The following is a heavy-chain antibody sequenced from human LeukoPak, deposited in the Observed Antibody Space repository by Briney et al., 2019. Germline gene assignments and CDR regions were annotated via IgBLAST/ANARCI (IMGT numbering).Heavy chain of an antibody. V-gene: IGHV4-59*08. CDR2: IYYSGRT. D-gene: IGHD3-22*01. J-gene: IGHJ3*01. Sequence: SETLSLTCTVSGGSISTYYWSWIRQPPGKGLEWIGYIYYSGRTNNNPSLTSRVTISVDTSKNQFSLKLSSVTAADMAVYYCARRQYYYDSSGYFAFDVWGQGTMVTVSS. CDR1: GGSISTYY. CDR3: ARRQYYYDSSGYFAFDV.